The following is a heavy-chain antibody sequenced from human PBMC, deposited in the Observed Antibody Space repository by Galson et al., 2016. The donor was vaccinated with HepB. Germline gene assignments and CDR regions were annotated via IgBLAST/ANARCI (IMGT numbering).Heavy chain of an antibody. Sequence: SVKVSCKASGYTFYNHGITWVRQAPGQGLEWMGWISAYNDNSDYAQNFQGRVTMTIETSTTTAYMELRSLRSDDTAVYYCARGSLDRSGLIDYWGQGTLVTVSS. D-gene: IGHD6-19*01. J-gene: IGHJ4*02. CDR1: GYTFYNHG. CDR2: ISAYNDNS. V-gene: IGHV1-18*01. CDR3: ARGSLDRSGLIDY.